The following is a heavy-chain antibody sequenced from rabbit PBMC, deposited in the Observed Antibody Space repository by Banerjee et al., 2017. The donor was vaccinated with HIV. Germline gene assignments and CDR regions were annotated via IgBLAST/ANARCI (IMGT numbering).Heavy chain of an antibody. CDR1: GFIFSDNYA. V-gene: IGHV1S45*01. Sequence: QQQLEESGGGLVKPGGTLTLTCKASGFIFSDNYAMCWVRQAPGKGLEWIACIGDSGGSTYYASWAKGRFTISKPSSTTVTLQMTSLTAADTATYFCARATRTMLINLWGPGTLVTVS. D-gene: IGHD2-1*01. J-gene: IGHJ4*01. CDR3: ARATRTMLINL. CDR2: IGDSGGST.